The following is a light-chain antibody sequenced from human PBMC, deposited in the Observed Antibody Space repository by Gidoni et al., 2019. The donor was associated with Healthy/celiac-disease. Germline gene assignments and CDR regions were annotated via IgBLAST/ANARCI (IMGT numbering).Light chain of an antibody. CDR1: SSDVGGYNY. Sequence: QSALTQPSSVSASPGHTITISCTGTSSDVGGYNYVFWYQQHPGKATKLMIYEVSNRPSGVSNRFSGSKSGNTASLTISGRQAEDEADYYCSSYTSSSPYVFGTGTKVTVL. J-gene: IGLJ1*01. CDR3: SSYTSSSPYV. CDR2: EVS. V-gene: IGLV2-14*01.